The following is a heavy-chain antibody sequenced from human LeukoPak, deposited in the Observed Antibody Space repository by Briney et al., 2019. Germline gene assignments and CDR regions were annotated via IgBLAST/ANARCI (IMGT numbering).Heavy chain of an antibody. CDR3: ARVSWSDSRRHNWFDP. D-gene: IGHD3-22*01. Sequence: SETLSLTCTVSGYSISSGYYWGWIRQPPGKGLEWIGSIYHSGSTYYNPSLKSRVTISVDTSKSQFSLKLSSVTAADTAVYYCARVSWSDSRRHNWFDPWGQGTLVTVSS. V-gene: IGHV4-38-2*02. J-gene: IGHJ5*02. CDR2: IYHSGST. CDR1: GYSISSGYY.